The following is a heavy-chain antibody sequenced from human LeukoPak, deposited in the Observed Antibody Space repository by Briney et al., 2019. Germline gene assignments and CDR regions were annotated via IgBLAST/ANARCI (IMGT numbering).Heavy chain of an antibody. CDR2: IYYSGST. CDR1: GGSISSSSYY. Sequence: SETLSLTCTVSGGSISSSSYYWGWIRQPPGKGLEWIGSIYYSGSTYYNPSLKSRVTISVDTSKNQFSLKLSSVTAADTAVYYCASGSNVLLWFGESYWFDPWGQGTLVTVSS. V-gene: IGHV4-39*01. J-gene: IGHJ5*02. CDR3: ASGSNVLLWFGESYWFDP. D-gene: IGHD3-10*01.